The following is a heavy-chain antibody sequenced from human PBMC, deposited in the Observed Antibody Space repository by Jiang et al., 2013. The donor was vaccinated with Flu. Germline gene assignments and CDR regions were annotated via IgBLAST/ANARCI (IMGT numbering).Heavy chain of an antibody. V-gene: IGHV2-70*01. J-gene: IGHJ4*02. CDR3: ARAGYYDILTGYYESDY. Sequence: CVSWIRQPPREGPGVAYIIDWDDDKYYSTSLKTRLTISKDTSKNQVVLTMTNMDPVDTATYYCARAGYYDILTGYYESDYWGQGTPGHRLL. CDR1: C. CDR2: IDWDDDK. D-gene: IGHD3-9*01.